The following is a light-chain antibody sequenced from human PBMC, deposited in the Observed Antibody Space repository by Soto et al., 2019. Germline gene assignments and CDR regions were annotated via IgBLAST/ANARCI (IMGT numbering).Light chain of an antibody. CDR2: GAY. V-gene: IGKV3-15*01. J-gene: IGKJ1*01. CDR1: QSVATN. CDR3: QHYTDLPLT. Sequence: EKVMTQSPATLSVSPGERVTLSCRASQSVATNLAWYQQKPGQAPRLLISGAYIRATGIPDRFIGSGSGTEFPLTITRLQSEDFAVYYCQHYTDLPLTFGQGTKGEIK.